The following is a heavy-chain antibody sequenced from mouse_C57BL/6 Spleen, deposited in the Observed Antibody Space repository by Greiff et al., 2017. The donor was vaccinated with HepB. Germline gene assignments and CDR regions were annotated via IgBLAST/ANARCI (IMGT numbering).Heavy chain of an antibody. V-gene: IGHV1-80*01. J-gene: IGHJ1*03. CDR1: GYAFSSYW. CDR2: IYPGDGDT. CDR3: ARCYEGYFDV. Sequence: QVQLKESGAELVKPGASVKISCKASGYAFSSYWMNWVKQRPGKGLEWIGQIYPGDGDTNYNGKFKGKATLTADKSSSTAYMQLSSLTSEDSAVYFCARCYEGYFDVWGTGTTVTVSS. D-gene: IGHD2-12*01.